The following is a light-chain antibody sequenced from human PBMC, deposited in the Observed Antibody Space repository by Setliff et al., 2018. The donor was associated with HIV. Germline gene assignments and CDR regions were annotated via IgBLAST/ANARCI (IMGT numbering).Light chain of an antibody. CDR3: QQYGISRWT. V-gene: IGKV3-20*01. CDR1: QSVSSSS. Sequence: EIVLIQSPVSLSLSPGEGVTLSCRASQSVSSSSLAWYQQKAGQAPRLLIYAASSRATGVPDRSSGSGSGTDFTLTISRLEPEDFAVYYCQQYGISRWTFGQGTKVDIK. J-gene: IGKJ1*01. CDR2: AAS.